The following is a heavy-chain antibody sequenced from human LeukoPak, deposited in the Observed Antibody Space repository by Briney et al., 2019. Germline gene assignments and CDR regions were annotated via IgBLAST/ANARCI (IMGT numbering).Heavy chain of an antibody. CDR2: IYYSGST. V-gene: IGHV4-59*01. J-gene: IGHJ4*02. CDR1: GGSISSYY. D-gene: IGHD3-3*01. CDR3: ARSANFWSGYPVD. Sequence: PSETLSLTCTVSGGSISSYYWSWIRQPPGKGLEWIGYIYYSGSTNYNPSLKSRVTISVDTPKNQFSQKLSSVTAADTAVYYCARSANFWSGYPVDWGQGTLVTVYS.